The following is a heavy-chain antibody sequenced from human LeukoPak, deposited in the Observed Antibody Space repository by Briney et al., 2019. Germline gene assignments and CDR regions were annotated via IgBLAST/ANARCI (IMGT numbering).Heavy chain of an antibody. CDR1: GGSFSGYY. J-gene: IGHJ4*02. V-gene: IGHV4-34*01. CDR2: INHSGST. Sequence: SETLSLTCAVYGGSFSGYYWSWIRQPPGKGLEWIGEINHSGSTNYNPSPKSRVSISVDTSKNQFSLKLRSVAAADRAVYYCARCSSGSYRDYWGQGTLVTVSS. D-gene: IGHD6-19*01. CDR3: ARCSSGSYRDY.